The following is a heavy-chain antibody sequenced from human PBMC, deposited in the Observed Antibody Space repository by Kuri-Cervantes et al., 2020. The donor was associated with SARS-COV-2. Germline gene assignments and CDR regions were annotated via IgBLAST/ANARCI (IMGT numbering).Heavy chain of an antibody. D-gene: IGHD6-13*01. CDR1: GGPISSSSYY. J-gene: IGHJ4*02. Sequence: SDTLSLTCTVPGGPISSSSYYWGWIRQPPGKGLEWIGSIYYSGSTYYNPSLKCRVTISVDTSKNQFSLKLSSVTAADTAVYYCARLEIPLVAASYAYWGQGTLVTVSS. CDR2: IYYSGST. CDR3: ARLEIPLVAASYAY. V-gene: IGHV4-39*01.